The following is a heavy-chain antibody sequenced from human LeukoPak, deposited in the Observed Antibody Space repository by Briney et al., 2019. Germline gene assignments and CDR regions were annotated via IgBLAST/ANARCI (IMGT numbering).Heavy chain of an antibody. D-gene: IGHD3-10*01. CDR2: ISYDGSNK. Sequence: PGGSLRLSCAASGFTFSSYGMHWVRQAPREGLEWVAVISYDGSNKYYADSVKGRFTFSRDISKNTLYLYLQMNSLRAEDTAVYYCAREGYYATIDYWGQGTLVTVSS. CDR1: GFTFSSYG. J-gene: IGHJ4*02. V-gene: IGHV3-33*01. CDR3: AREGYYATIDY.